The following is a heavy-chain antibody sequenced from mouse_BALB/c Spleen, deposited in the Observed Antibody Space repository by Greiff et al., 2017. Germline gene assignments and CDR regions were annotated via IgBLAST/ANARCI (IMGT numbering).Heavy chain of an antibody. J-gene: IGHJ1*01. CDR3: ARRGRHYWYFDV. CDR1: GYTFSSYW. V-gene: IGHV1-9*01. Sequence: VQLQQSGAELMKPGASVKISCKATGYTFSSYWIEWVKQRPGHGLEWIGEILPGSGSTNYNEKFKGKATFTADTSSNTAYMQLSSLTSEDSAVYYCARRGRHYWYFDVWGAGTTVTVSA. CDR2: ILPGSGST.